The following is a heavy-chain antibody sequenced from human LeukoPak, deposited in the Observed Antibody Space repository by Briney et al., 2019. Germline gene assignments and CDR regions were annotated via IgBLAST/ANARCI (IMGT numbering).Heavy chain of an antibody. CDR1: GFTFSSYE. D-gene: IGHD3-3*01. J-gene: IGHJ6*02. CDR2: IISDGSST. CDR3: ASASDFGVGYGMDV. V-gene: IGHV3-74*01. Sequence: GGSLRLSCAASGFTFSSYEMNWVRQAPGKGLVWVSRIISDGSSTIYADSVKGRFTISRDNAKNTLYLQMNSLRAEDTAVYYCASASDFGVGYGMDVWGQGTTVAVSS.